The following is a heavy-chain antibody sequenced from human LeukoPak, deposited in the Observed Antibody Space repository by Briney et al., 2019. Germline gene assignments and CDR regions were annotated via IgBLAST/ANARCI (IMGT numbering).Heavy chain of an antibody. D-gene: IGHD3-22*01. CDR3: AKDIIRLWGDSSGAFDI. Sequence: PGGSLRLSCAASGFTFDDYAMHWVRQAPGKGLEWVSGISWNSGSIGYADSVKGRFTISRDNAKNSLYLQMNSLRAEDTALYYCAKDIIRLWGDSSGAFDIWGQGTMVTVSS. V-gene: IGHV3-9*01. J-gene: IGHJ3*02. CDR2: ISWNSGSI. CDR1: GFTFDDYA.